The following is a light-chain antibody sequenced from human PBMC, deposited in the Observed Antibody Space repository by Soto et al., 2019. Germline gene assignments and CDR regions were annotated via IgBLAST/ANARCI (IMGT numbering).Light chain of an antibody. CDR3: QQRSNWHRV. J-gene: IGKJ4*01. CDR1: QSVSSY. V-gene: IGKV3-11*01. Sequence: EIVFTQSPATLSLSPGERATLSCRASQSVSSYLAWYQQKPGQAPRLLIYDASNRATGIPARFSGSGSGTDFTLTISSLEPEDFAVYYGQQRSNWHRVFGGGTKVEIK. CDR2: DAS.